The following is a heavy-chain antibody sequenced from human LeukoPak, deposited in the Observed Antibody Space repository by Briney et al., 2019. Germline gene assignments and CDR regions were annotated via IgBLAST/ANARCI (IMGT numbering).Heavy chain of an antibody. CDR2: ITDGGGTT. CDR3: AKSYRTFGSSGFYHFDY. CDR1: GFTFSNYA. D-gene: IGHD3-22*01. V-gene: IGHV3-23*01. Sequence: XLXXAXXGFTFSNYAMTWVRQAPGKGLEWVSSITDGGGTTYYADSVKGRFTISRDNSKNTLYLQLSSLRADDTAVYFCAKSYRTFGSSGFYHFDYWGPGTLVTVSS. J-gene: IGHJ4*02.